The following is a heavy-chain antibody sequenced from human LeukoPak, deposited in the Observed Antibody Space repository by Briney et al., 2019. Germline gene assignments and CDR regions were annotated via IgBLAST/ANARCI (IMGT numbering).Heavy chain of an antibody. CDR3: VRKTVGAKNWFDP. J-gene: IGHJ5*02. CDR1: GFSFSSYE. Sequence: GGSLRLSCAASGFSFSSYEMNWFRQAPGKGLEWISYISSSAGTIYYADSVKGRFTISRDNAKNSLYLQMNSLGAEDSAVYYCVRKTVGAKNWFDPWGQGTLVTVPS. D-gene: IGHD1-26*01. CDR2: ISSSAGTI. V-gene: IGHV3-48*03.